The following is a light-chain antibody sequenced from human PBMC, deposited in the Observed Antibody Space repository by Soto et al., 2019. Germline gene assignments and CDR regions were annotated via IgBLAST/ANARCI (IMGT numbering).Light chain of an antibody. Sequence: EIVLTQSPGTLSLSPGEIATLSFRASQSVSSYLAWYQQKPGQAPRLLVYGVSTRATGFPDRFSGSGSGTDFTLTISRLEPEDFAVYHCQQYGSSPWTFGQGTKV. CDR2: GVS. CDR1: QSVSSY. J-gene: IGKJ1*01. CDR3: QQYGSSPWT. V-gene: IGKV3-20*01.